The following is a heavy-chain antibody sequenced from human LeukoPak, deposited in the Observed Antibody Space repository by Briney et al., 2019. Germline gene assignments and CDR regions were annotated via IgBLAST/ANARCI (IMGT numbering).Heavy chain of an antibody. V-gene: IGHV3-33*01. D-gene: IGHD6-13*01. J-gene: IGHJ4*02. Sequence: GGSLRLSCAASGFTFSSYDMHWVRQAPGKGLEWVAVIWYDGSNKYYADSVKGRFTISRDNSKNTLYLQMNSLRAEDTAVYYCASDLGGSIAAAPADYWGQGTLLTVSS. CDR1: GFTFSSYD. CDR2: IWYDGSNK. CDR3: ASDLGGSIAAAPADY.